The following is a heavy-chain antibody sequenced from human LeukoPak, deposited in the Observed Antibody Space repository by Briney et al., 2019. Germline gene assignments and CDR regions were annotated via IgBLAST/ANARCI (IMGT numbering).Heavy chain of an antibody. J-gene: IGHJ5*02. D-gene: IGHD3-10*01. CDR1: GYTFTSYA. CDR3: ARDVVRGVIIGFDP. V-gene: IGHV1-3*01. Sequence: ASVKVSCKASGYTFTSYAMHWVRQAPGQRLEWMGWINAGNGNTKYSQKFQGRVTITRDTSASTAYMELSSLRPEDTAVYYCARDVVRGVIIGFDPWGQGTLVTVSS. CDR2: INAGNGNT.